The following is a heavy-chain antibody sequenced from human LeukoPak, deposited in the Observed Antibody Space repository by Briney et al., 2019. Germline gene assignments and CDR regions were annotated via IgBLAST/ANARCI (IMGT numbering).Heavy chain of an antibody. V-gene: IGHV3-9*01. CDR3: AKGTMSRGFVDY. Sequence: GGSLRLSCAASGFTFDDYAMHWVRHAPGKGLEWVSGISWNSGSIGYADSVKGRFTISRDNAKNSLYLQMNSLRAEDTALYYCAKGTMSRGFVDYWGQGTLVTVSS. D-gene: IGHD3-10*02. CDR1: GFTFDDYA. CDR2: ISWNSGSI. J-gene: IGHJ4*02.